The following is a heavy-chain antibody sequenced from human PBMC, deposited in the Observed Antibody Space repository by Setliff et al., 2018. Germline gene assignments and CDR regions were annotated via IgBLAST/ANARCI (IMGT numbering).Heavy chain of an antibody. Sequence: GGSLRLSCAASGFTFSSYSMNWVRQAPGKGLEWVSSISSSSSYIYYADSVKGRFTISRDNAKNSLYLQMNSLRAEDTAVYYCARDSTDYYDSSGYYYFDYWGQERWSPSPQ. CDR2: ISSSSSYI. CDR1: GFTFSSYS. V-gene: IGHV3-21*01. D-gene: IGHD3-22*01. J-gene: IGHJ4*01. CDR3: ARDSTDYYDSSGYYYFDY.